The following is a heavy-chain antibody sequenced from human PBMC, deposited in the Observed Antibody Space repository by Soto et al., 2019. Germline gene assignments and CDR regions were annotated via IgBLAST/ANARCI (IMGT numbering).Heavy chain of an antibody. CDR2: IYYSGST. CDR1: GGPISSYY. D-gene: IGHD2-15*01. CDR3: AGGSGVRRDRLDY. V-gene: IGHV4-59*01. Sequence: KPSETLSLTCTVSGGPISSYYWSWIRQSPGKGLEWIGYIYYSGSTNYNPSLKSRVTISVDTFKNQFSLELSSVTAADTAVYYCAGGSGVRRDRLDYWGQGTLVTVSS. J-gene: IGHJ4*02.